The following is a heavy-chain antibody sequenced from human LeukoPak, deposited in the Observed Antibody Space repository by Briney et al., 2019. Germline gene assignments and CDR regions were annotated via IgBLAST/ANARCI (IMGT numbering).Heavy chain of an antibody. Sequence: LVKVSCKASGGTFSSYAISWVRQAPGQGLEWMGGIIPIFGTANYAQKFQGRVTITTDESTSTAYMELSSLRSEDTAVYYCAREAYYGSGKFDYWGQGTLVTVSS. CDR3: AREAYYGSGKFDY. V-gene: IGHV1-69*05. CDR2: IIPIFGTA. D-gene: IGHD3-10*01. J-gene: IGHJ4*02. CDR1: GGTFSSYA.